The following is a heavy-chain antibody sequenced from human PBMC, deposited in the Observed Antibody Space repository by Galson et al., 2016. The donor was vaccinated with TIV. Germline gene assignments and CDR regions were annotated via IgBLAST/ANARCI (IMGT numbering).Heavy chain of an antibody. J-gene: IGHJ4*02. V-gene: IGHV3-23*01. CDR3: ARDPRIYGDYLLAYFDL. Sequence: SLRLSCAASGFPFNSYGSYGMNWVRQAPGKGLEWVSAISDSGDSTYYADSVKGRFTISRDNSKNMVYLQMNSLRAEDTAVYFCARDPRIYGDYLLAYFDLWGQGTLVTVSS. CDR1: GFPFNSYGSYG. D-gene: IGHD4-17*01. CDR2: ISDSGDST.